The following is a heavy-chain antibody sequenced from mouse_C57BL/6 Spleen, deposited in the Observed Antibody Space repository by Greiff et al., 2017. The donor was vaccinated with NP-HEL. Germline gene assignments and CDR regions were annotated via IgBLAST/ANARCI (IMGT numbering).Heavy chain of an antibody. CDR2: IWTGGGT. J-gene: IGHJ2*01. V-gene: IGHV2-9-1*01. CDR1: GFSLTSYA. D-gene: IGHD1-1*01. CDR3: ARNYYGSGTLFDY. Sequence: VQRVESGPGLVAPSQSLSITCTVSGFSLTSYAISWVRQPPGKGLEWLGVIWTGGGTNYNSALKSRLSISKDNSKSQVFLKMNSLQTDDTARYYCARNYYGSGTLFDYWGQGTTLTVSS.